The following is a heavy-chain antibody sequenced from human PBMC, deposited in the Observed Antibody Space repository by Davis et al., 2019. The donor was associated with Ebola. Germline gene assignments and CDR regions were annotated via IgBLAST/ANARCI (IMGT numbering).Heavy chain of an antibody. J-gene: IGHJ6*02. Sequence: GSLRPSCTVSGGSITSSTYYWGWIRQPPGQGLEWIGNNYYNGNTDNNPSLKSRVTISVDTSKNQYSLKLSSVTAADTAVYFCARGYTYGSMVYGMDVWGQGTTVTVSS. CDR2: NYYNGNT. CDR1: GGSITSSTYY. V-gene: IGHV4-39*01. CDR3: ARGYTYGSMVYGMDV. D-gene: IGHD5-18*01.